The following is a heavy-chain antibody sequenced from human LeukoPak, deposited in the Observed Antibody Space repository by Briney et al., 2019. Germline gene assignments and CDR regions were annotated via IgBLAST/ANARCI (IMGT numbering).Heavy chain of an antibody. J-gene: IGHJ1*01. Sequence: SETLSLTCAVYGGSFRGYYWSWIRQPPGKGLEWIGEINHSGSTNYNPSLKSRVTISVDTSKNQFSLKLSSVTAADTAVYYCARVAAHSSWYSYFQHWGQGTLVTVSS. D-gene: IGHD6-13*01. V-gene: IGHV4-34*01. CDR1: GGSFRGYY. CDR2: INHSGST. CDR3: ARVAAHSSWYSYFQH.